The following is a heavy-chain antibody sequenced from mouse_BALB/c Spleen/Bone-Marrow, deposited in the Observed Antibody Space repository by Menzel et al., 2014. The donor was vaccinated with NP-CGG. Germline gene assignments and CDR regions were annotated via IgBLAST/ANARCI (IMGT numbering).Heavy chain of an antibody. CDR2: ISSGGSYT. CDR1: GFTFRSYA. J-gene: IGHJ4*01. CDR3: AREGYDGQVDY. Sequence: VQPQQSGGGLVKPGGSLKLSFAGSGFTFRSYAMSWVRQSPEKGLGWVAEISSGGSYTYYPDTVTGRFTISRDNAKNTLYLEMSSLRSEDTAMYYCAREGYDGQVDYWGQGTSVTVSS. D-gene: IGHD2-2*01. V-gene: IGHV5-9-4*01.